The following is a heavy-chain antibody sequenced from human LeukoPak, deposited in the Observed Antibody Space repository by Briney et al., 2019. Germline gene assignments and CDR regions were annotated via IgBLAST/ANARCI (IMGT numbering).Heavy chain of an antibody. J-gene: IGHJ4*02. CDR2: IIPIFGTA. CDR3: ARGGLPEFGVSPFDY. V-gene: IGHV1-69*05. Sequence: SVKVSCKASGGTFSSYAISWVRQAPGQGLEWMGGIIPIFGTANYAQKFQGRVTITTDESTSTAYMELSSLRSEDTAVYYCARGGLPEFGVSPFDYWGQGTLVTVSS. D-gene: IGHD3-10*01. CDR1: GGTFSSYA.